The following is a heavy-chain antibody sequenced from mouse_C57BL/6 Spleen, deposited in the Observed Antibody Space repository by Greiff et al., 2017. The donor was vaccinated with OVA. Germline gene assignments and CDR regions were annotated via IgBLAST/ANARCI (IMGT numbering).Heavy chain of an antibody. V-gene: IGHV1-66*01. CDR1: GYSFTSYY. J-gene: IGHJ1*03. Sequence: QVHVKQSGPELVKPGASVKISCKASGYSFTSYYIHWVKQRPGQGLEWIGWIYPGSGNTKYNEKFKGKATLTADTSSSTAYMQLSSLTSEDSAVYYCARGDYDYHWYFDVWGTGTTVTVSS. CDR3: ARGDYDYHWYFDV. CDR2: IYPGSGNT. D-gene: IGHD2-4*01.